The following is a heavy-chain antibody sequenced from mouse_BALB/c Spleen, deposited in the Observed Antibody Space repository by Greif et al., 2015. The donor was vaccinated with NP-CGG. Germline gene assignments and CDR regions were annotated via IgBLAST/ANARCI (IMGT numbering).Heavy chain of an antibody. CDR2: INPSNGGT. CDR3: NRAGQGAWVAY. D-gene: IGHD3-3*01. CDR1: GYTFNSYY. J-gene: IGHJ3*01. V-gene: IGHV1S81*02. Sequence: QVQLQQPGAELVKPGASVKLSCKASGYTFNSYYMYWVKQRPGQGLEWIGEINPSNGGTNFNEKFKSKATLTVDKSSSTSFMQCSCLTSEDSSVYYCNRAGQGAWVAYWGQGTLVAVSA.